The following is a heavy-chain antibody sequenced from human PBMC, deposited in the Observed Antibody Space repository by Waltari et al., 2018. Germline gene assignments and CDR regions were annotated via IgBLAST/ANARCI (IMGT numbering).Heavy chain of an antibody. J-gene: IGHJ4*02. CDR3: ARVPTTVTTEYYFDY. Sequence: QVQLVESGGGVVQPGRSLRLSCGASGFTFSSYAMHWVRQAPGKGLEWWAVISYDGSNKYYADSVKGRFTISRDNSKNTLYLQMNSLRAEDTAVYYCARVPTTVTTEYYFDYWGQGTLVTVSS. CDR1: GFTFSSYA. CDR2: ISYDGSNK. D-gene: IGHD4-17*01. V-gene: IGHV3-30-3*01.